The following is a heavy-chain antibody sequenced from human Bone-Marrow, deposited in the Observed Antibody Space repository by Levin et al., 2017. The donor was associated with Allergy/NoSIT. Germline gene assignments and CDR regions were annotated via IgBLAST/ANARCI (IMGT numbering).Heavy chain of an antibody. J-gene: IGHJ4*02. CDR2: ISGSGGST. CDR3: AKAHIVVVTAILGGLDY. D-gene: IGHD2-21*02. V-gene: IGHV3-23*01. CDR1: GFTFSSYA. Sequence: PGGSLRLSCAASGFTFSSYAMSWVRQAPGKGLEWVSAISGSGGSTYYADSVKGRFTISRDNSKNTLYLQMNSLRAEDTAVYYCAKAHIVVVTAILGGLDYWGQGTLVTVSS.